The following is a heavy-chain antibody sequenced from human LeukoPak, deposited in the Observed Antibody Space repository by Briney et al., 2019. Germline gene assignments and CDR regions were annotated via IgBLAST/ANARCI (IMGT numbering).Heavy chain of an antibody. D-gene: IGHD1-1*01. V-gene: IGHV1-18*01. CDR2: ISAYNGNT. Sequence: ASVRVSCKASGYTFTSYGISWVRQAPGQGLEWMGWISAYNGNTNYAQKLQVRVTMTTDTSTSTAYMELRSLRSDDTAVYYCARSWNDEGVSDYWGQGTLVTVSS. CDR1: GYTFTSYG. J-gene: IGHJ4*02. CDR3: ARSWNDEGVSDY.